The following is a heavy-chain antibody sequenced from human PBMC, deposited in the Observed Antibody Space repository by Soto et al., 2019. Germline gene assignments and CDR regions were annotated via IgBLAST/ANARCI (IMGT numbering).Heavy chain of an antibody. V-gene: IGHV1-3*01. J-gene: IGHJ4*02. D-gene: IGHD4-17*01. Sequence: QVQLVQSGAEVKKPGASVKVSCKASGYTFTSYAMHWVRQAPGQRLEWMGWINAGNGNTKYSQKFQGRVTITRDTSASTAYMELSSLRSEDTAVYYCARDQDYGDYYFDYCGQGTLVTVSS. CDR1: GYTFTSYA. CDR3: ARDQDYGDYYFDY. CDR2: INAGNGNT.